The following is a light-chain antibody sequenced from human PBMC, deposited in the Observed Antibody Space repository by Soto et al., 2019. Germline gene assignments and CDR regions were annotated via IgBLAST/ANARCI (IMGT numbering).Light chain of an antibody. Sequence: QSALTQPPSASGSPGQSVTISCTGTSSDVGGYNYVSWYQQHPGKAPKLMISEVSKRPSGVPDRFSGSKSGNTASLTVSGLQAEDEADYCCSSFAGNNHGVFGGGTQLTVL. CDR1: SSDVGGYNY. CDR2: EVS. CDR3: SSFAGNNHGV. V-gene: IGLV2-8*01. J-gene: IGLJ2*01.